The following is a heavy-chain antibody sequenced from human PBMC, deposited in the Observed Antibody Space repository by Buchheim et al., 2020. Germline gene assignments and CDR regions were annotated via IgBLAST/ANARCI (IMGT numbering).Heavy chain of an antibody. J-gene: IGHJ4*02. Sequence: EVQLLESGGGLVQPGGSLRLSCAASGFTFSSYAMSWVRQAPGKGLEWVSAIRGSGGSTYYADSVKGRFTISRDNPNNTLYLEMSSLRAEDTAVYYCAKTPADATTYFDYWGQGTL. V-gene: IGHV3-23*01. CDR3: AKTPADATTYFDY. CDR2: IRGSGGST. D-gene: IGHD6-13*01. CDR1: GFTFSSYA.